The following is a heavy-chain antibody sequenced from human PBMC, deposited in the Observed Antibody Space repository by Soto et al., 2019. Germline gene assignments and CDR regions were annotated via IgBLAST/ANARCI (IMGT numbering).Heavy chain of an antibody. CDR1: GYTFTGYY. J-gene: IGHJ3*02. D-gene: IGHD1-26*01. V-gene: IGHV1-2*04. CDR2: INPNSGGT. CDR3: AIVGALRASAFDI. Sequence: ASVKVSCKASGYTFTGYYMHWVRQAPGQGLEWMGWINPNSGGTNYAQKFQGWVTMTRDTSISTAYMELSRLRSDDTAVYYCAIVGALRASAFDIWGQGTMVTVSS.